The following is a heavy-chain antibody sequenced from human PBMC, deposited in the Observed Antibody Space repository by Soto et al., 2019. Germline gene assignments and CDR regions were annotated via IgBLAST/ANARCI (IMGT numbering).Heavy chain of an antibody. V-gene: IGHV3-15*07. CDR2: IKSKTDGGTP. CDR1: GFTFSNAW. D-gene: IGHD3-22*01. J-gene: IGHJ4*01. Sequence: GGSLRLSCAASGFTFSNAWINWVRQAPGKGLEWVGRIKSKTDGGTPDYDATVKGRFAISRDDSKNMVYLQMNSLKTEYTGIYYCTTDSYSSIIVVRFDYWGHGTLVTVSS. CDR3: TTDSYSSIIVVRFDY.